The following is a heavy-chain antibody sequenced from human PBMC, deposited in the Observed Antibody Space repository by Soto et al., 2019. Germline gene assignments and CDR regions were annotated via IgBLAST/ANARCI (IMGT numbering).Heavy chain of an antibody. CDR2: ISTSGATR. Sequence: PGGSLRLSYVASGFTFSTDTMNWVRQAPGKGLEWVAHISTSGATRYYADSVKGRFTISRDNAKTSLYLQMDSLRNEDTAVYYCARFFGSGFDYWGQGTLVTVS. CDR3: ARFFGSGFDY. V-gene: IGHV3-48*02. J-gene: IGHJ4*02. D-gene: IGHD6-19*01. CDR1: GFTFSTDT.